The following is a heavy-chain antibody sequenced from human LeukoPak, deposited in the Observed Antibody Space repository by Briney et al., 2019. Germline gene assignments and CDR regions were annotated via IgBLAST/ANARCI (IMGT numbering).Heavy chain of an antibody. CDR2: IYYSGST. V-gene: IGHV4-30-4*01. Sequence: PSETLSLTCTVSGGSISSGDYYWSWIRQPPGKGLEWIGFIYYSGSTYYNPSLKSRVTISVDTSKNQFSLKLSSVTAADTAVYYCARAVLHYYDSSGYFDYWGQGTLVTVSS. CDR3: ARAVLHYYDSSGYFDY. D-gene: IGHD3-22*01. CDR1: GGSISSGDYY. J-gene: IGHJ4*02.